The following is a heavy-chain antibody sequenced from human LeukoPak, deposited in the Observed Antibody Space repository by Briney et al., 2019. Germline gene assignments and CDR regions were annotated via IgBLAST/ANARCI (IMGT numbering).Heavy chain of an antibody. J-gene: IGHJ4*02. V-gene: IGHV4-39*01. CDR1: GGSISSSSYY. CDR3: ARFDY. Sequence: PSETLSLICTVSGGSISSSSYYWGWIRQPPGKGLEWIGSIYYSGSTYYNPSLKSRVTISVDTSNDQFSLKLSSVTAADTAVYYFARFDYWGQGTLVTVSS. CDR2: IYYSGST.